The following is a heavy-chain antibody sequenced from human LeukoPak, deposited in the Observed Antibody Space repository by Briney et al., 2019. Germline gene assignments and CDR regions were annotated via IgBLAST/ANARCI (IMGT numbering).Heavy chain of an antibody. CDR1: GGTFSSYA. CDR2: INTNTGNP. Sequence: ASVKVSCKASGGTFSSYAISWVRQAPGQGLEWMGWINTNTGNPTYAQGFTGRFVFSLDTSVSTAYLQISSLKAEDTAVYYCTMVRGGYYYYGMDVWGQGTTVTVSS. CDR3: TMVRGGYYYYGMDV. D-gene: IGHD3-10*01. J-gene: IGHJ6*02. V-gene: IGHV7-4-1*02.